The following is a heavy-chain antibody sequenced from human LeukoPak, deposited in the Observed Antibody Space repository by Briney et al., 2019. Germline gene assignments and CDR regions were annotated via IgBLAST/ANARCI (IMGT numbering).Heavy chain of an antibody. CDR2: IYYSGST. Sequence: SETLSLTCTVSGGSISSYYWSWIRQPPGKGLEWIGYIYYSGSTNYNPSLKSRVTISVDTSKNQFSLKLSSVTAADTAVYYCARGNGYSKIDFWGQGTLVTVSS. D-gene: IGHD5-24*01. V-gene: IGHV4-59*08. J-gene: IGHJ4*02. CDR3: ARGNGYSKIDF. CDR1: GGSISSYY.